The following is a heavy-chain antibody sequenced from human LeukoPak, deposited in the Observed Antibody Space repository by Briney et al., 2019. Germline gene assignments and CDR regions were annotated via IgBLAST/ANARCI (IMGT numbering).Heavy chain of an antibody. V-gene: IGHV3-21*01. CDR3: ARDHPDYYDSSGPAVLDY. CDR2: ISSSSSYI. J-gene: IGHJ4*02. CDR1: GFTFSSYA. D-gene: IGHD3-22*01. Sequence: GGSLRLSCAASGFTFSSYAMHWVRQAPGKGLEWVSSISSSSSYIYYADSVKGRFTISRDNAKNSLYLQMNSLRAEDTAVYYCARDHPDYYDSSGPAVLDYWGQGTLVTVSS.